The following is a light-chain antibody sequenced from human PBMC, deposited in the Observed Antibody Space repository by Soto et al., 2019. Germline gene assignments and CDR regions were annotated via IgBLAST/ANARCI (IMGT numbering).Light chain of an antibody. CDR2: DAS. Sequence: EIVLTQSPATLSLSPGERATLSCGASQSVSSSYFAWYQQKPGLAPRLLIYDASSRATGNPHTFSGSGSGTEFTLTNSRLQPEDFSVYYCQQYVSSPYTFGQGTKLEIK. CDR3: QQYVSSPYT. CDR1: QSVSSSY. J-gene: IGKJ2*01. V-gene: IGKV3D-20*01.